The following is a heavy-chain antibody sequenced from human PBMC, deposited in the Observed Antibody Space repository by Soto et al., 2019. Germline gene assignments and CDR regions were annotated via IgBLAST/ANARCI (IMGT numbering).Heavy chain of an antibody. J-gene: IGHJ4*02. V-gene: IGHV4-59*01. CDR1: GGSISSDY. Sequence: SETLPLTCTVSGGSISSDYWTWILQPPGERLEWIGYIYYNGNTNYNSSLKSRVTISIDTSKNQFSLKLNSVTAADTAVYFCARLAYTSGFTFDYWGRGTLVTGSS. CDR2: IYYNGNT. CDR3: ARLAYTSGFTFDY. D-gene: IGHD5-18*01.